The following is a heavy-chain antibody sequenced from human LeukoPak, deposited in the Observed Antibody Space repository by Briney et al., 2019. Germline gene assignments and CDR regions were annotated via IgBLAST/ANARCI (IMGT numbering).Heavy chain of an antibody. D-gene: IGHD1/OR15-1a*01. Sequence: PSETLSLTCTVSGGSITSYFWSWIRRPPGEGLEWIAYSHYSDHTNYNPSLKSRVTISVDTSKNQFSLMLSSVTAADTAVYYCARDRRREQLHAFDIWGQGQWSPSLQ. J-gene: IGHJ3*02. V-gene: IGHV4-59*01. CDR3: ARDRRREQLHAFDI. CDR2: SHYSDHT. CDR1: GGSITSYF.